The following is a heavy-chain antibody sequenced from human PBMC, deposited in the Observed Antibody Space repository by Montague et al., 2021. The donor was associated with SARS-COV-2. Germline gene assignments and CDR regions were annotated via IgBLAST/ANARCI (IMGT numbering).Heavy chain of an antibody. CDR2: IGSTGTTI. CDR3: ARDAGATGGQYAFDL. Sequence: SLRLSCAGSGFPFSSYELNWIRQAPGKGLEWVSYIGSTGTTIYYADSVKDRFTISGDNAKNSLYLQLNRLRVDDTAVYYCARDAGATGGQYAFDLWGQGTMVTVSS. V-gene: IGHV3-48*03. CDR1: GFPFSSYE. D-gene: IGHD3-10*01. J-gene: IGHJ3*01.